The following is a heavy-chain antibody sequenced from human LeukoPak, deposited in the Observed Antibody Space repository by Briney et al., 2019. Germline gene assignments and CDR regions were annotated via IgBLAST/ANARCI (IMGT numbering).Heavy chain of an antibody. Sequence: SETLSLTCTVSGVSISSYYWSWIRQPPGKGLEWIGYIYYSGSTNYNPSLKSRVTISVDTSKNQFSLKLSSVTAADTAVYYCARQRGLYYYDSSGYYSGYYFDYWGQGTLVTVSS. V-gene: IGHV4-59*08. J-gene: IGHJ4*02. CDR1: GVSISSYY. CDR3: ARQRGLYYYDSSGYYSGYYFDY. CDR2: IYYSGST. D-gene: IGHD3-22*01.